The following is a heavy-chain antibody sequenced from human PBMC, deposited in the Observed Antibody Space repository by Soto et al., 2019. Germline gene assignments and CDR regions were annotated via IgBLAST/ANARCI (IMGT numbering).Heavy chain of an antibody. Sequence: EVQLVESGGGLVQPGGSLRLSCAASGFTFSSYSMGWVRQAPGEGLDWVSHITSGAGNIYYGDFVKGRFTISRDNAKNSLYIEMNSVRAEDTAVYYCVRVPGWGWFGPWGQGTLVTVSS. CDR2: ITSGAGNI. D-gene: IGHD3-16*01. CDR1: GFTFSSYS. V-gene: IGHV3-48*01. J-gene: IGHJ5*02. CDR3: VRVPGWGWFGP.